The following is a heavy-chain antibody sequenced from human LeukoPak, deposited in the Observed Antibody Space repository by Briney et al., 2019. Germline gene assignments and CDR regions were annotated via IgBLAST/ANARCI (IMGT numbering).Heavy chain of an antibody. CDR3: AKEGLGVLLWFGESAPIDY. D-gene: IGHD3-10*01. Sequence: SGGSLRLSCAASGFTFSSYAMSWVRQAPGKGLEWVSAISGSGGSTYYADSVKGRFTISRDNSKNTLYLQMNSLRAEDTAVYYCAKEGLGVLLWFGESAPIDYWGQGTLVTVSS. J-gene: IGHJ4*02. V-gene: IGHV3-23*01. CDR1: GFTFSSYA. CDR2: ISGSGGST.